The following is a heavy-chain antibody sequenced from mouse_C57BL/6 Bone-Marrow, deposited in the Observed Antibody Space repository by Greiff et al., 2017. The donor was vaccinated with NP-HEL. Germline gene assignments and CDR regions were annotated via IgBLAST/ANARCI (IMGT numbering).Heavy chain of an antibody. V-gene: IGHV1-39*01. D-gene: IGHD2-2*01. CDR2: INPNYGTT. Sequence: EVKLQESGPELVKPGASVKISCKASGYSFTDYNMNWVKQSNGKSLEWIGVINPNYGTTSYNQKFKGKATLTVDQSSSTAYMQLNSLTSEDSAVYYCASYGYDEGAWFAYWGQGTLVTVSA. CDR3: ASYGYDEGAWFAY. CDR1: GYSFTDYN. J-gene: IGHJ3*01.